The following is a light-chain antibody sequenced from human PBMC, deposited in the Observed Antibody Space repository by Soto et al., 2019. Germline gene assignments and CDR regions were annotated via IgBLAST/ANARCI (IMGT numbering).Light chain of an antibody. V-gene: IGLV2-14*01. J-gene: IGLJ3*02. CDR2: EVS. Sequence: QSALTQPASVSGSPGQSITISCTGTSSDVGGYNYVSWYQQHPGKAPKLMIYEVSNRPSGVSNRFSGSKSGNTASLTISGLQAEDDADYYCISFTKTNTWLFGGGTKVTVL. CDR1: SSDVGGYNY. CDR3: ISFTKTNTWL.